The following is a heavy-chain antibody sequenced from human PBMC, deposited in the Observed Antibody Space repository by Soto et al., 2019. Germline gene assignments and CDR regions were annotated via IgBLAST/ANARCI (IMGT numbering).Heavy chain of an antibody. J-gene: IGHJ6*02. CDR1: GFTFSTYW. Sequence: EVQLVESGGGLVQPGGSLRLSCAASGFTFSTYWMNWVRQAPGKGLEWVASIKEDGSEAYYVDSVKGRFTISRDNAKNSLYLDMNSLRGEDTAVYYCARDWGAPGRGSALGYYYHFGMDVWGQGTTVTVPS. D-gene: IGHD3-16*01. V-gene: IGHV3-7*05. CDR2: IKEDGSEA. CDR3: ARDWGAPGRGSALGYYYHFGMDV.